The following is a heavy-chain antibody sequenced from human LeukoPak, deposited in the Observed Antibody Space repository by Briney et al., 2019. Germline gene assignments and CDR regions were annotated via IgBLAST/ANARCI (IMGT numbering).Heavy chain of an antibody. CDR3: ASLTNTTGYIPWYFDL. Sequence: SETLSLTCTVSGGSISSYYWSWIRHPPGKGLEWIGYIYYSGSTNYNPSLKSRVTISVDTSKNQFSLKLSSVTAADTAIYYCASLTNTTGYIPWYFDLWGRGTLVTVSS. J-gene: IGHJ2*01. D-gene: IGHD3-9*01. CDR2: IYYSGST. CDR1: GGSISSYY. V-gene: IGHV4-59*01.